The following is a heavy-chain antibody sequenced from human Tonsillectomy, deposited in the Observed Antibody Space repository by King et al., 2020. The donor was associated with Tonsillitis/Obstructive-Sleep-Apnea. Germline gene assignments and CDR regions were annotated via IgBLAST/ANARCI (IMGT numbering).Heavy chain of an antibody. J-gene: IGHJ3*02. D-gene: IGHD2-8*01. Sequence: QLQESGPGLVKPSETLSLTCTVSGGSISSYYWSWIRQPPGKGLEWIGYIYYSGSTNYNPSLKRRVTISVDTYKNQLSLKLSSVTAADTAVYYCARDMVLEAGGDAFDIWGQGTMVTVSS. CDR1: GGSISSYY. V-gene: IGHV4-59*01. CDR3: ARDMVLEAGGDAFDI. CDR2: IYYSGST.